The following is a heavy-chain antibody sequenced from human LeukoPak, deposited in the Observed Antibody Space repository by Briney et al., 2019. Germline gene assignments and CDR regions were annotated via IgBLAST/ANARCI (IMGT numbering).Heavy chain of an antibody. CDR2: TSAHNDDT. Sequence: ASVKVSCKASGYTFTSYGISCVRQAPGQGLEWMGWTSAHNDDTNYAETLQGRLTMTTDISTSTAYMQLTSLRSDDTAFYYCARDWDSRNNYFDPWGQGTLVTVSS. CDR1: GYTFTSYG. D-gene: IGHD1-26*01. V-gene: IGHV1-18*01. J-gene: IGHJ5*02. CDR3: ARDWDSRNNYFDP.